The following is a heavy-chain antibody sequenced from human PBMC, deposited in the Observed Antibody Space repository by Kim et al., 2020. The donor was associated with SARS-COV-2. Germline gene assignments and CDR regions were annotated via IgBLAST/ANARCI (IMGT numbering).Heavy chain of an antibody. V-gene: IGHV3-30*07. Sequence: ADAVNGRFTISRDNSKNTLYLQMNSLRAEDTAVYYCARVTTSYYYYGMDVWGQGTTVTVSS. CDR3: ARVTTSYYYYGMDV. J-gene: IGHJ6*02. D-gene: IGHD4-4*01.